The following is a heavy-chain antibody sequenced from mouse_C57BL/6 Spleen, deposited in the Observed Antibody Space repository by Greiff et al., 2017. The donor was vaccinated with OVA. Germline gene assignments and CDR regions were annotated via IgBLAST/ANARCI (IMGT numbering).Heavy chain of an antibody. D-gene: IGHD2-5*01. CDR2: IHPNSGST. CDR3: AQGKYSNYDAWFAY. J-gene: IGHJ3*01. Sequence: QVHVKQPGAELVKPGASVKLSCKASGYTFTSYWMHWVKQRPGQGLEWIGMIHPNSGSTNYNEKFKSKATLTVDKSSSTAYMQLSSLTSEDSAVYYCAQGKYSNYDAWFAYWGQGTLVTVSA. CDR1: GYTFTSYW. V-gene: IGHV1-64*01.